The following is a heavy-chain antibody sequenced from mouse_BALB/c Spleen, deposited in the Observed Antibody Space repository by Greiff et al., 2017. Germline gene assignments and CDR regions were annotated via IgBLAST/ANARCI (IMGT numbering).Heavy chain of an antibody. D-gene: IGHD1-1*01. CDR2: ISSGGSYT. V-gene: IGHV5-9-4*01. CDR3: ARGGSRYRYFDV. CDR1: GFTFSSYA. J-gene: IGHJ1*01. Sequence: EVKVEESGGGLVKPGGSLKLSCAASGFTFSSYAMSWVRQSPEKRLEWVAEISSGGSYTYYPDTVTGRFTISRDNAKNTLYLEMSSLRSEDTAMYYCARGGSRYRYFDVWGAGTTVTVSS.